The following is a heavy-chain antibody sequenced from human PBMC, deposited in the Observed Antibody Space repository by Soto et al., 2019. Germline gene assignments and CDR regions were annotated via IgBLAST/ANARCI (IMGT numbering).Heavy chain of an antibody. CDR2: IYASGST. V-gene: IGHV4-4*07. D-gene: IGHD2-2*01. CDR3: ARGGMVIIPTATAFDY. J-gene: IGHJ4*02. CDR1: GGSISTYY. Sequence: XATLSLTFTVSGGSISTYYWSWIRQPAGKGLEWIGRIYASGSTNYNPSLKSRVTMSVATSKNQFSLKLSSVTAADTAVYYCARGGMVIIPTATAFDYWGQGTLVTVSS.